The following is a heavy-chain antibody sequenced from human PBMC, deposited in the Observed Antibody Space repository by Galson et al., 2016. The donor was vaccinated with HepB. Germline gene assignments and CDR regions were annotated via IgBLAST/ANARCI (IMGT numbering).Heavy chain of an antibody. CDR2: IIPIFDTT. CDR1: GDTFSTYT. V-gene: IGHV1-69*08. Sequence: SVKVSCKASGDTFSTYTINWVRQAPGQGLEWMGRIIPIFDTTNYAQKFQDRVTITADKSTSTAYMELSSLRSEDTAVYYCAREGGGYCSSNSCYNWFDSWGQGTLVTVSS. J-gene: IGHJ5*01. CDR3: AREGGGYCSSNSCYNWFDS. D-gene: IGHD2-2*01.